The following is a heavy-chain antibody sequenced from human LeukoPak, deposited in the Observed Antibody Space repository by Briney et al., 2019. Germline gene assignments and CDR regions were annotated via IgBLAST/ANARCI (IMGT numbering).Heavy chain of an antibody. Sequence: GSLSLTCAVHGGSISSSNWWSWLRQSPGKEPEWIGEIYHGGSTNYRPSFKSRVTMFEDKSKNQFSLRLSSVTVADTAVYYCARHFAYSSSSYFDYWGQGSLVTVSS. D-gene: IGHD6-6*01. V-gene: IGHV4-4*02. CDR1: GGSISSSNW. J-gene: IGHJ4*02. CDR3: ARHFAYSSSSYFDY. CDR2: IYHGGST.